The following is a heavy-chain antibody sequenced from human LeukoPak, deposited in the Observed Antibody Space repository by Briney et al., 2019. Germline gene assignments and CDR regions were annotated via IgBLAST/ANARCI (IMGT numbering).Heavy chain of an antibody. Sequence: ASVKVSCKASGYTFTSYYMHWVRQAPGRGLEWMGVINPSGGSTSYAQKFQGRVTMTRDTSTSTVYMELSSLRSEDTAVYYCARVRPGYSSGWSSFDYWGQGTLVTVSS. CDR2: INPSGGST. CDR1: GYTFTSYY. V-gene: IGHV1-46*01. D-gene: IGHD6-19*01. CDR3: ARVRPGYSSGWSSFDY. J-gene: IGHJ4*02.